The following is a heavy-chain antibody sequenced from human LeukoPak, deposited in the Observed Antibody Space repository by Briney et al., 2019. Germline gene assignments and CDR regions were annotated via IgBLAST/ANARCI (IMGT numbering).Heavy chain of an antibody. J-gene: IGHJ4*02. CDR1: GFTFSSYG. V-gene: IGHV3-30*18. Sequence: GGSLRLSCAASGFTFSSYGMHWVRQAPGKGLEWVAVISYDGSNKYYADSVKGRFTISRDNSENTLYLQMNSLRAEDTAVYYCAKEGGDDYGDYGDLWYYYWGQGTLVTVSS. CDR3: AKEGGDDYGDYGDLWYYY. CDR2: ISYDGSNK. D-gene: IGHD4-17*01.